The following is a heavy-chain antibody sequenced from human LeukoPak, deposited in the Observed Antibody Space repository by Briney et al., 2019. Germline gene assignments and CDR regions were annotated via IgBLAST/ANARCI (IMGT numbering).Heavy chain of an antibody. Sequence: PSETLSLTCTVSGGSISSYYWSWIRQPAGKGLEWIGRIYTSGSTNYNPSLKSQGTMSVDTSKNQLPLKLSSVTAAATAVYYCARGPSLSRITKSSVPWFDPWGQGTLVTVSS. CDR2: IYTSGST. V-gene: IGHV4-4*07. CDR1: GGSISSYY. CDR3: ARGPSLSRITKSSVPWFDP. J-gene: IGHJ5*02. D-gene: IGHD3-10*01.